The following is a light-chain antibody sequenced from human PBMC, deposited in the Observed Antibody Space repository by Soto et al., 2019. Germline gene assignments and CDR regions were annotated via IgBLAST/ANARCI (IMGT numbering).Light chain of an antibody. CDR3: QSYDSSLSGPWV. Sequence: QSVLTQSPSVSGTPGQRVTISCTGSSSNIGAGYNVHWYQQLPGTAPKLLIYGNTERPSGVPDRFSGSKSGTSASLAITGLQAEDEADYYCQSYDSSLSGPWVFGGGTKLTVL. CDR1: SSNIGAGYN. V-gene: IGLV1-40*01. J-gene: IGLJ3*02. CDR2: GNT.